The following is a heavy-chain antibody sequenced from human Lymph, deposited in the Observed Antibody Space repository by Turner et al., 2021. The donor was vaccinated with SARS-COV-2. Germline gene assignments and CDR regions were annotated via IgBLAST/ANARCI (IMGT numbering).Heavy chain of an antibody. D-gene: IGHD4-17*01. J-gene: IGHJ4*02. CDR3: ARVLPYGDYFDY. CDR1: GFTVSSNY. CDR2: IYSGGST. Sequence: EVQLVESGGGLIQPGGSLRLSCAASGFTVSSNYMTWVRQAQGKGLEWVSLIYSGGSTYYADSVKGRFTISRDNSKNTLYRQMNSLRADDTAVYYCARVLPYGDYFDYWGQGTLVTVSS. V-gene: IGHV3-53*01.